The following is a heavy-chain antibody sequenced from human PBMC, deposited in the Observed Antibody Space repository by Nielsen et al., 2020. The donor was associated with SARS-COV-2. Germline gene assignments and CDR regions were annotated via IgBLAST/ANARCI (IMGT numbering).Heavy chain of an antibody. D-gene: IGHD6-13*01. CDR1: GFSFSDSA. CDR3: TRVNPTSGSWFDALDI. CDR2: IRSKANNYAT. Sequence: GGSLKISCAASGFSFSDSAMHWVRQASGKGLEWVGRIRSKANNYATGYAASMKGKFTISRDDSKNTAYLQMNNLRTEDTAVYYCTRVNPTSGSWFDALDIWGQGTMVTVSS. V-gene: IGHV3-73*01. J-gene: IGHJ3*02.